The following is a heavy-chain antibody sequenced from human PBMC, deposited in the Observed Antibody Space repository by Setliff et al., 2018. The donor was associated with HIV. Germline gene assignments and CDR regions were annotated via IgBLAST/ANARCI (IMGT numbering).Heavy chain of an antibody. D-gene: IGHD3-10*01. V-gene: IGHV4-4*09. CDR3: ARLRLSMDYFDH. J-gene: IGHJ4*02. Sequence: SETLSLTCSVSGFFNNFYWSWIRQPPNEGLEWIGNIFPTGTTNYNPSLQSRVTLSVDTSESQVSLSPTSVTAADSAVYYCARLRLSMDYFDHWGQGILVTVSS. CDR1: GFFNNFY. CDR2: IFPTGTT.